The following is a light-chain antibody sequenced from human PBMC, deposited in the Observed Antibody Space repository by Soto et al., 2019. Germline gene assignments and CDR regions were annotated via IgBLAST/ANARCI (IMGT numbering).Light chain of an antibody. V-gene: IGLV2-8*01. J-gene: IGLJ1*01. CDR3: SSYAASNTLV. CDR1: SSDVGSHNY. Sequence: QSVLTQPLSASGSPGQSVTISCTGTSSDVGSHNYVSWYQQHPGKAPKLMIYEVNKRPSGVPDRFSGSKSGNTASLTVSGLQAEDEAEDYCSSYAASNTLVFGTGTKLTVL. CDR2: EVN.